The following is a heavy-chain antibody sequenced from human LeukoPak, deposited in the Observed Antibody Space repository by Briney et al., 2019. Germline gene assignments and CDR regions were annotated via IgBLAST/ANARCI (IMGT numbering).Heavy chain of an antibody. V-gene: IGHV4-61*02. D-gene: IGHD6-13*01. CDR1: GGSISSSSYY. CDR2: IYSSGST. J-gene: IGHJ6*03. CDR3: AREGYSSSWYLSRYYYYYMDV. Sequence: SETLSLTCTVSGGSISSSSYYWGWIRQPAGKGLGGVGRIYSSGSTNYKPSLKSRVTISVDTSKPQFSLTLSSVTAADTAVYYCAREGYSSSWYLSRYYYYYMDVWGKGTTVTIFS.